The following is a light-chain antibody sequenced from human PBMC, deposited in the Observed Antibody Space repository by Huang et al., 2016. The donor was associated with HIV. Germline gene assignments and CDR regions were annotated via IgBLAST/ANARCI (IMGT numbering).Light chain of an antibody. Sequence: ELVLAQSPGTLSLPPGERATLSCRASQSVSSNYLAWYQQKPGRAPRLLIYGASSRATGIPDRFSGSGSGTDFTLTISGLEPEDFAVYYCQQYVSSPWTFGQGTKVEIK. CDR1: QSVSSNY. CDR2: GAS. V-gene: IGKV3-20*01. J-gene: IGKJ1*01. CDR3: QQYVSSPWT.